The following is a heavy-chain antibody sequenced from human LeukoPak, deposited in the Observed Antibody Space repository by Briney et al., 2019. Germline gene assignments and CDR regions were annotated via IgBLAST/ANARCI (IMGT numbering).Heavy chain of an antibody. J-gene: IGHJ4*02. D-gene: IGHD4-17*01. V-gene: IGHV3-21*01. CDR3: ARDLTVTDYFDY. Sequence: GGSLRLSCAASGFTFSSYSMTWVRQAPGKGLEWVSSISSSSSYIYYADSVKGRFTISRDNAKNSLYPQMNSLRAEDTAVYYCARDLTVTDYFDYWGQGTLVTVSS. CDR1: GFTFSSYS. CDR2: ISSSSSYI.